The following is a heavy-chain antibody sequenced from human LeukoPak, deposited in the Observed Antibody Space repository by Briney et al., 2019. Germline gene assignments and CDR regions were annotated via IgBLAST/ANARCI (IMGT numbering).Heavy chain of an antibody. D-gene: IGHD2-2*01. J-gene: IGHJ4*02. Sequence: PGGSLRLSXAASGFTFSSYSMNWVRQAPGKGLEWVSSISSSSSYIYYGDSVKGRFTISRDNAKNSLYLQMNSLRAEDTAVYYCTIVVVPAAKKPFDYWGQGTLVTVSS. V-gene: IGHV3-21*01. CDR1: GFTFSSYS. CDR2: ISSSSSYI. CDR3: TIVVVPAAKKPFDY.